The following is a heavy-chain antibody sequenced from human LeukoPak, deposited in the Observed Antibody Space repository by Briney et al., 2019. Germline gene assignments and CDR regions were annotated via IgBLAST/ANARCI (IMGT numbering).Heavy chain of an antibody. CDR2: IYSSGDT. CDR3: ARDRGDYYGSGIIPWFDP. J-gene: IGHJ5*02. V-gene: IGHV4-59*01. CDR1: GDFIDSFH. D-gene: IGHD3-10*01. Sequence: PSETLSLTCTVSGDFIDSFHWSWIRQSPGKGLEWIGCIYSSGDTNYNPSFKSRVTISADTSNNQFSLKLTSVTAADTAVYYCARDRGDYYGSGIIPWFDPWGQGTLVTVSS.